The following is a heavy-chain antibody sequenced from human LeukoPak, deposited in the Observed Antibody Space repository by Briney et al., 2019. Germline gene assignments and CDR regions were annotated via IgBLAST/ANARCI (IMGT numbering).Heavy chain of an antibody. D-gene: IGHD2-2*01. CDR3: AKDLYCSSTSCPNNWFDP. V-gene: IGHV3-7*01. CDR1: GFSFDTYW. CDR2: INQDGSDK. Sequence: GGSLRLSCAVSGFSFDTYWMTWVRQAPGKGLEWVANINQDGSDKYYVDSVKGRFTISRDNSKNTLYLQMNSLRAEDTAVYYCAKDLYCSSTSCPNNWFDPWGQGTLVTVSS. J-gene: IGHJ5*02.